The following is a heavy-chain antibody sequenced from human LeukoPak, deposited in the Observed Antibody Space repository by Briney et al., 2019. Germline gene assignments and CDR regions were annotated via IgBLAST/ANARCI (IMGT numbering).Heavy chain of an antibody. J-gene: IGHJ4*02. CDR1: GITVSGKH. CDR2: TYGGGST. Sequence: GGSLRHSCAVSGITVSGKHMSWVRQAPGKGPEWVSITYGGGSTFFADSVKGRFTTSRDNSKNTVYLQMNTLRAEDTAVYYCARTSDYRFEYWGQGTLVTVSS. CDR3: ARTSDYRFEY. V-gene: IGHV3-53*01. D-gene: IGHD3-9*01.